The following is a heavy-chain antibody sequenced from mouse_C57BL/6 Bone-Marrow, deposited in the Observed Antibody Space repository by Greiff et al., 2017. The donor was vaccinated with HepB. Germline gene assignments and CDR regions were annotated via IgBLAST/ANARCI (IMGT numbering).Heavy chain of an antibody. CDR2: IYPGSGST. J-gene: IGHJ2*01. V-gene: IGHV1-55*01. CDR1: GYTFTSYW. D-gene: IGHD2-5*01. CDR3: ARWIYYSNYEDY. Sequence: QVQLQQPGAELVKPGASVKMSCKASGYTFTSYWITWVKQRPGQGLEWIGDIYPGSGSTNYNEKFKSKATLTVDTSSSTAYMQLSSLTSEDSAVYYCARWIYYSNYEDYWGQGTTLTVSS.